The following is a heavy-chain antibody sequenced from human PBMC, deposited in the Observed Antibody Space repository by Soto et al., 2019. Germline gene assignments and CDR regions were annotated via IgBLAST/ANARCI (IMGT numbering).Heavy chain of an antibody. D-gene: IGHD1-1*01. J-gene: IGHJ4*02. V-gene: IGHV1-18*01. CDR2: ISAHNGNT. Sequence: QVHLVQSGAEVKKPGASVKVSCKGSGYGFTTYGITWVRQAPGQGLEWMAWISAHNGNTNYAQKLQGRVTVTRDTSTSTAYMELRSLRPDETAVYYCARGRYGDYWGQGALVTVSS. CDR1: GYGFTTYG. CDR3: ARGRYGDY.